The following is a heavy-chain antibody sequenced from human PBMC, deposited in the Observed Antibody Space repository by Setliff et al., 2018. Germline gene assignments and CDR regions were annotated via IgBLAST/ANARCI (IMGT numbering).Heavy chain of an antibody. CDR2: MSASGTST. CDR1: GFTFSSYA. CDR3: ASPYDSSGYSPFDY. Sequence: LRLSCATSGFTFSSYAMSWVRQAPGKGLEWVPAMSASGTSTYHADSVKGRFTISRDNSKNTLYLQMNSLRAEDTAVYYCASPYDSSGYSPFDYWGQGTLVTVSS. V-gene: IGHV3-23*01. D-gene: IGHD3-22*01. J-gene: IGHJ4*02.